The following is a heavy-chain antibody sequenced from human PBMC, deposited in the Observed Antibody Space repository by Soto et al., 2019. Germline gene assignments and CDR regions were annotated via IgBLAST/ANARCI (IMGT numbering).Heavy chain of an antibody. CDR3: ARDITGNPNWFDP. V-gene: IGHV4-31*03. CDR1: GGSISSSTYW. D-gene: IGHD1-20*01. J-gene: IGHJ5*02. CDR2: IYYSGST. Sequence: SETLSLTCKVSGGSISSSTYWWGWIRQHPGKGLEWIGYIYYSGSTYYNPSLKSRVTISVDTSKNQFSLKLSSVTAADTAVYYCARDITGNPNWFDPWGQGTLVTVSS.